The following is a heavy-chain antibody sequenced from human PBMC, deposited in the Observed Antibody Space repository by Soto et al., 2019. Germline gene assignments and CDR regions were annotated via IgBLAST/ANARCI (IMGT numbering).Heavy chain of an antibody. Sequence: PSETLSLTCTVSGGSISSYYWSWIRQPPGKGLECIGYIYYSGSTNYNPSLKSRVTISVDTSKNQFSLKLSSVTAADTAVYYCARGASDYDFWSGYNTIFDYWGQGTLVTSPQ. CDR3: ARGASDYDFWSGYNTIFDY. V-gene: IGHV4-59*01. CDR1: GGSISSYY. D-gene: IGHD3-3*01. J-gene: IGHJ4*02. CDR2: IYYSGST.